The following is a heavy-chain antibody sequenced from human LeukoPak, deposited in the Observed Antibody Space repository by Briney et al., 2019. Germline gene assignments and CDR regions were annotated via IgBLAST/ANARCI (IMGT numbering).Heavy chain of an antibody. Sequence: GGSLRLSCAASGFTFSSYAMHWVRQAPGKGLEWVAVISYDGSNKYYADSVKGRFTISRDNSKNTLYLQMSSLRAEDTAVYYCARDRGVVVAATEFDYWGQGTLVTVSS. CDR2: ISYDGSNK. V-gene: IGHV3-30*04. CDR1: GFTFSSYA. J-gene: IGHJ4*02. CDR3: ARDRGVVVAATEFDY. D-gene: IGHD2-15*01.